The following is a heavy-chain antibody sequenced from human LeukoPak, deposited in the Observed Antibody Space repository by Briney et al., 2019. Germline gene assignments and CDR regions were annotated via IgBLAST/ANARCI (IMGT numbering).Heavy chain of an antibody. CDR3: VRDRLSNDYAHNCFDS. CDR1: GFTFNNHW. CDR2: INFDGSTT. Sequence: GGSLRLSCAASGFTFNNHWMHWVRQAPGKGLVWVSHINFDGSTTTYADSVKGRFTISRDNANNTLFLYMNSLRAEDTAVYYCVRDRLSNDYAHNCFDSWGQGTLVTVSS. V-gene: IGHV3-74*01. J-gene: IGHJ5*01. D-gene: IGHD4-17*01.